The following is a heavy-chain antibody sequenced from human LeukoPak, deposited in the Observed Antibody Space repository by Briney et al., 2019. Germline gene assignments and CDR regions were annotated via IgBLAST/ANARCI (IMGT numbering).Heavy chain of an antibody. V-gene: IGHV6-1*01. Sequence: SQTISLSCALAGDRVSTNSAAWNWIRQSPSRGLEWLGRTYYRSKWYNDYAVSVKSRITINPHTSKNQFSLQLNSVTPEDTAVYYCASSYYAGNSLDDWGQGTLVTVSS. J-gene: IGHJ4*02. CDR2: TYYRSKWYN. D-gene: IGHD4-23*01. CDR3: ASSYYAGNSLDD. CDR1: GDRVSTNSAA.